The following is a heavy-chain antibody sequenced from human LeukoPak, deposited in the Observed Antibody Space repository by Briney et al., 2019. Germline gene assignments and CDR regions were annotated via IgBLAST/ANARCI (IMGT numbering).Heavy chain of an antibody. CDR2: IKSKTDGGTT. J-gene: IGHJ4*02. D-gene: IGHD3-9*01. CDR1: GFTFSNAW. V-gene: IGHV3-15*01. Sequence: GGSLRLSCAASGFTFSNAWMSWVRQAPGKGLEWVGRIKSKTDGGTTDYAAPVKGRFTISRDDSRNTLYLQMNSLKTEDTAVYYCTTRLRYFDWTIYDFDYWGQGTLVTVSS. CDR3: TTRLRYFDWTIYDFDY.